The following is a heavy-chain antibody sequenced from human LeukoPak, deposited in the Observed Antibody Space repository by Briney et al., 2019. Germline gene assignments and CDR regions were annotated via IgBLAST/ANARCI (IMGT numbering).Heavy chain of an antibody. Sequence: GASVKVSCKASGYTFTGYYMRWVRQAPGQGLEWMGRINPSSGGTNYAQKFQGRVTMTRDTSISTAYMELSRLRSDDTAVYYCARDILGQQPAYGERDYWGQGTLVTVSS. CDR2: INPSSGGT. CDR3: ARDILGQQPAYGERDY. D-gene: IGHD6-13*01. CDR1: GYTFTGYY. J-gene: IGHJ4*02. V-gene: IGHV1-2*06.